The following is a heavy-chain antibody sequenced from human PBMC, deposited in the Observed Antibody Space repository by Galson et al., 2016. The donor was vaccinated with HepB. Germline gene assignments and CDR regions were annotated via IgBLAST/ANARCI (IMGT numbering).Heavy chain of an antibody. D-gene: IGHD1-26*01. CDR2: INAGNGDT. CDR3: ARSCSSGIWRGYPDY. J-gene: IGHJ3*01. CDR1: GYTFNTFS. Sequence: SVKVSCKASGYTFNTFSIHWVRQAPGQGLEWMGRINAGNGDTKYSEKFEDRVTITRDTSADTAYMDLRSLRLEDSATYYCARSCSSGIWRGYPDYWGQGTMVTVSS. V-gene: IGHV1-3*01.